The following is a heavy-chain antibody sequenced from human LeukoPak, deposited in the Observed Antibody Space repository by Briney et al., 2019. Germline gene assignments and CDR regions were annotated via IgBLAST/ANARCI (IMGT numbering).Heavy chain of an antibody. Sequence: PGGSLRLSCAASGFTFDDYTMHWVRHVPGKGLEWVSLITWDGTTTYYADSVKGRFTISRDNSKNSLYLQMNSLRTEDTALYYCAKDWAKDLPLEGIDNWGQGTLVTVSS. CDR2: ITWDGTTT. CDR1: GFTFDDYT. V-gene: IGHV3-43*01. CDR3: AKDWAKDLPLEGIDN. D-gene: IGHD1-14*01. J-gene: IGHJ4*02.